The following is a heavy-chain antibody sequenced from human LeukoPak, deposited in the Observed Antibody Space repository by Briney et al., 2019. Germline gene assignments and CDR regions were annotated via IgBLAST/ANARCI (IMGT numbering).Heavy chain of an antibody. V-gene: IGHV4-4*07. Sequence: PSETLSLTCTVSGGSISGYFWSWIRQPAGKGLEWIGRIYPSVSTNYNPSLKSRVTMSVDTSKNQFSLKLSSVTAADTAVYYCGGDSSGYAVGPIDYWGQGTLVTVSS. CDR3: GGDSSGYAVGPIDY. CDR2: IYPSVST. CDR1: GGSISGYF. D-gene: IGHD3-22*01. J-gene: IGHJ4*02.